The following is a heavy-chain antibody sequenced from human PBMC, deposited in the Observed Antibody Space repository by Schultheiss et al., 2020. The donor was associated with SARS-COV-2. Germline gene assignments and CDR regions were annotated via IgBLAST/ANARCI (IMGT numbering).Heavy chain of an antibody. Sequence: GGSLRLSCAASGFTFSKYDMHWVRQATGKGLEWVSAIGTADDTYYPGSVKGRFTISRENAKNSLYLQMNSLRAGDTAVYYCARSAVGATRRNDAFDIWGQGTMVTVSS. CDR2: IGTADDT. CDR3: ARSAVGATRRNDAFDI. V-gene: IGHV3-13*01. J-gene: IGHJ3*02. D-gene: IGHD1-26*01. CDR1: GFTFSKYD.